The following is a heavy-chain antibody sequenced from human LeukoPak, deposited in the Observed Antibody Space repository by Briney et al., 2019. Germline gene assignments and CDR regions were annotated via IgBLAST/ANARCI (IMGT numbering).Heavy chain of an antibody. CDR1: GGSISSGSYY. CDR2: IYTSGST. Sequence: PSETLSLTCTVSGGSISSGSYYWSWIRQPAGKGLEWIGRIYTSGSTNYNPSLKSRVTILVDTSKNQFSLKLSSVTAADTAVYYCARASEMVRRVNSFDPWGQGTLVTVS. D-gene: IGHD3-10*01. J-gene: IGHJ5*02. CDR3: ARASEMVRRVNSFDP. V-gene: IGHV4-61*02.